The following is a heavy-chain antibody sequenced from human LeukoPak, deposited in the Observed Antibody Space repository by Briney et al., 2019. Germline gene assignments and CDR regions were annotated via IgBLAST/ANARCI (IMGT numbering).Heavy chain of an antibody. CDR1: GYIFSNYG. CDR3: ARDFSWGSGGAPIDDNWLDP. Sequence: ASVKVSCKATGYIFSNYGISWVRQAPGHGLEWMGWISSGGNTNYAPKFQDRATMTTDTSTSTAYMELRSLRFDDTAVYYCARDFSWGSGGAPIDDNWLDPWGQGTLVTVSS. D-gene: IGHD7-27*01. J-gene: IGHJ5*02. CDR2: ISSGGNT. V-gene: IGHV1-18*01.